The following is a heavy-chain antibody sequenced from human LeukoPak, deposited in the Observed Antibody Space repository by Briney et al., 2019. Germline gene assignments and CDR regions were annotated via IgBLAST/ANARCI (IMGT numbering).Heavy chain of an antibody. V-gene: IGHV4-59*08. J-gene: IGHJ3*02. CDR2: IHYTGST. D-gene: IGHD3-3*01. CDR3: ARVPPGGSITIFGVVTHDAFDI. Sequence: KSSETLSLTCLVSGGSISGSHWSWIRQPPGKGLEWIGYIHYTGSTDYNPSLKSRVTISVDTSKNQFSLKLSSVTAADTAVYYCARVPPGGSITIFGVVTHDAFDIWGQGTMVTVSS. CDR1: GGSISGSH.